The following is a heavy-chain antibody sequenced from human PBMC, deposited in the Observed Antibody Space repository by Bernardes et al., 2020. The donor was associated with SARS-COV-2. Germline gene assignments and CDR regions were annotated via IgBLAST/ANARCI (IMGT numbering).Heavy chain of an antibody. D-gene: IGHD2-2*01. CDR3: ARVLVPASLTFDS. Sequence: GASLNISCKASGYNFTHSWIGWVRPLPGKGLEYVGVIYPPDSDTRYRPSFQGHVTISAVKSISTAYLQWSSLTASDTAIYYCARVLVPASLTFDSWGQGTLVTVSS. CDR1: GYNFTHSW. J-gene: IGHJ4*02. V-gene: IGHV5-51*01. CDR2: IYPPDSDT.